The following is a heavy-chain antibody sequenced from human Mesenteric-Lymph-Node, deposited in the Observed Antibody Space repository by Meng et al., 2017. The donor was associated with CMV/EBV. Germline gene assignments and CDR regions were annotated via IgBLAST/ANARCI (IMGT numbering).Heavy chain of an antibody. CDR1: GDSISSNY. J-gene: IGHJ4*02. V-gene: IGHV4-59*08. Sequence: SETLSLTCSVSGDSISSNYWSWIRQPPGKGLEWIGHIYNSGSTNYNPSLKSRVTISVDTSKNQFSLKLSSVTAADTAVYYCARSDPTFDYWGQGTLVTVSS. CDR3: ARSDPTFDY. CDR2: IYNSGST.